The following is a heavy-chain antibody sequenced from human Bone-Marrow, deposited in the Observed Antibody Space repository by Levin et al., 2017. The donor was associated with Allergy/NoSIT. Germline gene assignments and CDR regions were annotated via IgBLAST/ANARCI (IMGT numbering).Heavy chain of an antibody. CDR3: ARQTGSGRYTDSIDI. J-gene: IGHJ3*02. CDR1: GYSFSYFW. Sequence: KSGGSLRLSCKTSGYSFSYFWIAWVRHMPGKGLEWMGIIYPGDSDTRYSPSFQGQVTISADESINTAYPQWSSLKASDTAMYYCARQTGSGRYTDSIDIWGQGTMVTVSS. V-gene: IGHV5-51*01. D-gene: IGHD3-10*01. CDR2: IYPGDSDT.